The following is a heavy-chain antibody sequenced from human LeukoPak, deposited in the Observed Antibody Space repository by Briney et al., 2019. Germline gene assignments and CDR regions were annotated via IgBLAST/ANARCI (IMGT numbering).Heavy chain of an antibody. Sequence: GGSLRLSCSACGFTFSSYAMHWVRQAPGKGLEYVSAITINGGTTYYADSVKGRFTISRDNSKNTLYLQMSSLRAEDTAVYHCVKSLDTGMVWYHYGMDVWGQGTTVTVSS. J-gene: IGHJ6*02. CDR3: VKSLDTGMVWYHYGMDV. V-gene: IGHV3-64D*09. CDR1: GFTFSSYA. D-gene: IGHD5-18*01. CDR2: ITINGGTT.